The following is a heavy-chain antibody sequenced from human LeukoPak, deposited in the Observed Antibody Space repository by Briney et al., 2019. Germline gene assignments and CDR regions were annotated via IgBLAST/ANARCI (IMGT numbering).Heavy chain of an antibody. CDR2: IYYSGST. CDR3: ARDPGEVAGYFDY. CDR1: GDPISNYY. D-gene: IGHD6-19*01. V-gene: IGHV4-59*12. Sequence: SETLSLTCSVSGDPISNYYWNWIRQPPGKGLEWIGSIYYSGSTYYNPSLKSRVTISVDTSKNQFSLKLSSVTAADTAVYYCARDPGEVAGYFDYWGQGTLVTVSS. J-gene: IGHJ4*02.